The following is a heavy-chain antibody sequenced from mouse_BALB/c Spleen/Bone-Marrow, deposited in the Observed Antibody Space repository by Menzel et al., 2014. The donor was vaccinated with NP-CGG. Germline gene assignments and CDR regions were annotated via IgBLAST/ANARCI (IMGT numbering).Heavy chain of an antibody. D-gene: IGHD1-1*01. Sequence: VKLVESGPGLVAPSQSLSITCTVSGFSLTSYGVHWVRQPPGKGLEWLGVIWAGGSTNYNPALMSRLSISKDNSKSQVFLKMNSLQTDDTAMYYCARDYYGSLYAMDYWGKGTSVTVSS. CDR1: GFSLTSYG. J-gene: IGHJ4*01. CDR3: ARDYYGSLYAMDY. CDR2: IWAGGST. V-gene: IGHV2-9*02.